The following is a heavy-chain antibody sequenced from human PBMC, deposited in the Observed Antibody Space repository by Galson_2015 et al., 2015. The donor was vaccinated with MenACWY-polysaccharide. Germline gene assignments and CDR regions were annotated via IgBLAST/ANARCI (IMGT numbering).Heavy chain of an antibody. D-gene: IGHD2-2*01. CDR3: AVHCSSTSCYSPLSRL. J-gene: IGHJ3*01. CDR1: GFTFNTHW. V-gene: IGHV3-74*01. Sequence: SLRLSCAASGFTFNTHWMHWVRQAPGKGLMWVSRINRDGSNTDYADSVKGRFTISRDNAKNTLFLQMNSLRAEDTAVYYCAVHCSSTSCYSPLSRLWGQGTMVTVSS. CDR2: INRDGSNT.